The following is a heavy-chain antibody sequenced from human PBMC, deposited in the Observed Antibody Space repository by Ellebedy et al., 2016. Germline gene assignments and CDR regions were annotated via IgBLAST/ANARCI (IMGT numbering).Heavy chain of an antibody. Sequence: GSLRLXXTVSGGSISSYYWSWIRQPAGKGLEWIGRIYTSGSTNYNPSLKSRVTMSVDTSKNQFSLKLSSVTAADTAVYYCARTSYSGSPDAFDIWGQGTMVTVSS. V-gene: IGHV4-4*07. CDR1: GGSISSYY. CDR2: IYTSGST. CDR3: ARTSYSGSPDAFDI. D-gene: IGHD1-26*01. J-gene: IGHJ3*02.